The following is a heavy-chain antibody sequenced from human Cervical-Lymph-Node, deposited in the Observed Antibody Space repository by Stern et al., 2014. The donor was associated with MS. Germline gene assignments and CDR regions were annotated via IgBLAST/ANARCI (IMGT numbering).Heavy chain of an antibody. CDR1: GYTFTDYY. D-gene: IGHD6-6*01. CDR2: INPNTGGA. V-gene: IGHV1-2*02. J-gene: IGHJ4*02. Sequence: VQLVESGAEVKKPGASVKVSCKTSGYTFTDYYPHWVRQAPGQGLEWMGWINPNTGGAIYAQKFQGRVTMTRDTSISTAYMELRSLRSDDTAIYYCAREGRRHNEYHYDYWGQGTLVTVSS. CDR3: AREGRRHNEYHYDY.